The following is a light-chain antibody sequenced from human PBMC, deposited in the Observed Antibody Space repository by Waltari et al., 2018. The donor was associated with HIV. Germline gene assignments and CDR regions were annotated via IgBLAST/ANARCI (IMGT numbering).Light chain of an antibody. J-gene: IGLJ2*01. CDR3: AAWDDSLNGVV. V-gene: IGLV1-44*01. Sequence: QSVLTQPPSASGTPGQRVTISCSGRSSNLGSNTVNWYQQLPGTAPKLLIYSNTQRPSGVPDRFSGSKSGTSASLAIGGLQSGDEADYYCAAWDDSLNGVVFGGGTKLTVL. CDR2: SNT. CDR1: SSNLGSNT.